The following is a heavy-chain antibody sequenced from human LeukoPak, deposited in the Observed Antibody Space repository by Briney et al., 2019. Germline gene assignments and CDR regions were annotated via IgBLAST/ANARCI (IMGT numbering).Heavy chain of an antibody. CDR3: LRARSGMDV. CDR1: GYLFIGQF. Sequence: ASVKVSCKASGYLFIGQFLHWVRQAPGQGLEWMGWINPNSGDAKFAHQFQGRVTGSRDTSISTVYMELNSLTSDDTAVYYCLRARSGMDVWGQGTAVTVSS. J-gene: IGHJ6*02. CDR2: INPNSGDA. V-gene: IGHV1-2*02.